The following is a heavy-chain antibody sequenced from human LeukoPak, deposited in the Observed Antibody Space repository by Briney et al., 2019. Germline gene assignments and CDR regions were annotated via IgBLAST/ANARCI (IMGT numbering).Heavy chain of an antibody. J-gene: IGHJ4*02. CDR1: GFPFSSYW. CDR2: IKQEGSEK. D-gene: IGHD4-17*01. Sequence: GPLRLSWAASGFPFSSYWMRWVRQAPGKGLGWVAKIKQEGSEKYYVDSVKGRFTISRDNAKNSLYLQMNSLRAEDTAVYYCASVSRNTVTTLQYFDYWGQGTLVTVSS. CDR3: ASVSRNTVTTLQYFDY. V-gene: IGHV3-7*01.